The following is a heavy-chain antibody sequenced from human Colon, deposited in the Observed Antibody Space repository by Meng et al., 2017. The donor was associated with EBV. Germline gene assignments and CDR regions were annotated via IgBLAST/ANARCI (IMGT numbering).Heavy chain of an antibody. J-gene: IGHJ4*02. V-gene: IGHV4-4*02. CDR1: CGSIGCCNW. D-gene: IGHD3-10*01. CDR3: ARDYDITLIQGGGFGY. Sequence: PGEGEPVGARPLPCPGCCGSIGCCNWWIWVRQPPGKGLEWIGEIYRTGDANYNPSLNSRVSISIDKAKNHFSLILNSVTAADTAMYYCARDYDITLIQGGGFGYWGPGTLVTVSS. CDR2: IYRTGDA.